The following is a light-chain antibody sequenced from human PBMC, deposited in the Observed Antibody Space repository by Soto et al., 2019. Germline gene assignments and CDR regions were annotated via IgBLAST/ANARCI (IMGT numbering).Light chain of an antibody. CDR2: GAS. CDR3: QQYGGSTRT. CDR1: QSVTTQ. V-gene: IGKV3-20*01. J-gene: IGKJ1*01. Sequence: DIVLTQSPATLSLSPGERATLSCRASQSVTTQLAWYQQKPGQAPRLIIHGASSRATGVPDRITGSGSGTDFPLSISRLEPEDFAVYYCQQYGGSTRTFGQGTKVDI.